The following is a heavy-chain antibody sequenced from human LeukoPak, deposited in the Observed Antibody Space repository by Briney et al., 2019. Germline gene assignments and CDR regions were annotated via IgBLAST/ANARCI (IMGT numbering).Heavy chain of an antibody. Sequence: SETLSLTCTVSGGSISSYYWSWVRQPPGKGLEWIGYIYYTGSTNYNPPLKSRVTISVDTSKKQFSLKLRSVTAADTAVYYCARENYFDRSGYYPNWLDPWGQGTLVTVSS. V-gene: IGHV4-59*01. CDR2: IYYTGST. CDR1: GGSISSYY. D-gene: IGHD3-22*01. CDR3: ARENYFDRSGYYPNWLDP. J-gene: IGHJ5*02.